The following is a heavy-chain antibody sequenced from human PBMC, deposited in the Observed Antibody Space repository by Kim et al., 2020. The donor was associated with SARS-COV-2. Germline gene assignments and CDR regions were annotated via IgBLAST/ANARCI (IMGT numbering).Heavy chain of an antibody. CDR3: AREGPIGYSSGWYWGY. J-gene: IGHJ4*02. D-gene: IGHD6-19*01. V-gene: IGHV1-46*01. Sequence: ASVKVSCKASGYTFTSYYMHWVRQAPGQGLEWMGIINPSGGSTSYAQKFQGRVTMTRDTSTSTVYMELSSLRSEDTAVYYCAREGPIGYSSGWYWGYWGQGTLVTVSS. CDR1: GYTFTSYY. CDR2: INPSGGST.